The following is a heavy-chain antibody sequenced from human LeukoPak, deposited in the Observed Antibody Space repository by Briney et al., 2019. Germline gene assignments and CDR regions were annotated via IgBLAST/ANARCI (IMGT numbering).Heavy chain of an antibody. CDR2: INHSGST. J-gene: IGHJ6*03. Sequence: PAETLSLTGAVYGGSFSGYYWSWIRQLPGKGLECIGEINHSGSTNYNPSLKSRVTISVDTSKNQFSLKLSSVTAADTAVYYCARGIAVSGMRYYYYYYYMDVWGKGTTVTVSS. D-gene: IGHD6-19*01. CDR1: GGSFSGYY. V-gene: IGHV4-34*01. CDR3: ARGIAVSGMRYYYYYYYMDV.